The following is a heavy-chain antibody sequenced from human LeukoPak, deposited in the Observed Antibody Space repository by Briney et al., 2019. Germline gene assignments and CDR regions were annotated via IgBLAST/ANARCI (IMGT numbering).Heavy chain of an antibody. CDR3: AKTPFSYGGYYYFDY. CDR2: IIPIFGTA. J-gene: IGHJ4*02. V-gene: IGHV1-69*05. D-gene: IGHD4-17*01. Sequence: GASVKVSCKASGGIFSSYAISWVRQAPGQGLEWMGGIIPIFGTANYAQKFQGRVTITTDESTSTAYMELSSLRAEDTAVYYCAKTPFSYGGYYYFDYWGQGTLVTVSS. CDR1: GGIFSSYA.